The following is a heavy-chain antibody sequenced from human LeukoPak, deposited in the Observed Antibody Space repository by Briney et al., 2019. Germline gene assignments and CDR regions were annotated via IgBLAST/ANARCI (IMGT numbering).Heavy chain of an antibody. D-gene: IGHD3-9*01. CDR2: ISAYNGNT. CDR1: GYTFTSYG. Sequence: GASVKVSCKASGYTFTSYGISWVRQAPGQGLEWMGWISAYNGNTNYAQKLQGRVTMTTDTSTSTAYMELRSLRSEDTAVYYCARGSPNYDILTGEFDYWGQGTLVTVSS. CDR3: ARGSPNYDILTGEFDY. J-gene: IGHJ4*02. V-gene: IGHV1-18*01.